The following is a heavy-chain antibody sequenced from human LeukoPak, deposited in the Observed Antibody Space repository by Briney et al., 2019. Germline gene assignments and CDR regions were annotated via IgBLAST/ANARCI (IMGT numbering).Heavy chain of an antibody. V-gene: IGHV3-23*01. Sequence: QTGGSLRLSCAASGFTFSSYAMSWVRQAPGKGLEWVSAISGSGGSTYYADSVKGRFTISRDNAKNSLYLQMNSLRAEDTAVYYCAPFEGRLYGIGSHDAFDIWDQGTLVTVSS. CDR2: ISGSGGST. CDR1: GFTFSSYA. J-gene: IGHJ3*02. D-gene: IGHD3-10*01. CDR3: APFEGRLYGIGSHDAFDI.